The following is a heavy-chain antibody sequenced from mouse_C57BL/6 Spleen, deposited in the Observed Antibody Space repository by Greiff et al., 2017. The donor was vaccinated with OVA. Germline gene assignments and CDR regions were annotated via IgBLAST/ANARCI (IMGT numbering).Heavy chain of an antibody. CDR2: IYPRSGNT. J-gene: IGHJ1*03. V-gene: IGHV1-81*01. D-gene: IGHD1-1*01. CDR3: ARFGPYYGSSYWYFDV. Sequence: VQLQQSGAELARPGASVKLSCKASGYTFTSYGISWVKQRTGQGLEWIGEIYPRSGNTYYNEKFKGKATLTADNSSSTAYMELRSLTSEDSAVYFCARFGPYYGSSYWYFDVWGTGTTVTVSS. CDR1: GYTFTSYG.